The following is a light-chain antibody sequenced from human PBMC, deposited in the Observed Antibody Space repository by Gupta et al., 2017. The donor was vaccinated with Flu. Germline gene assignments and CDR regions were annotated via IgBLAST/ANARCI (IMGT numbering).Light chain of an antibody. CDR2: AAS. V-gene: IGKV1-27*01. CDR3: QKYNSAPRT. CDR1: QGISNY. Sequence: GDRVTITCRASQGISNYVAWYQQKPGKVPKLLIYAASTLQSGVPSRFSGSGSGTDFTLTISSLQPEDCATYFCQKYNSAPRTFGQGTKVEIK. J-gene: IGKJ1*01.